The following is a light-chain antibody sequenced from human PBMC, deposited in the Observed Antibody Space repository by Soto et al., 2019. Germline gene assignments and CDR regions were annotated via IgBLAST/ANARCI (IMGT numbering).Light chain of an antibody. CDR1: QSLLXRYXYTX. CDR2: KVS. J-gene: IGKJ1*01. V-gene: IGKV2-30*01. CDR3: MQGTHWPWT. Sequence: DIGMTQTSLSLSVTPGQPASISSKSSQSLLXRYXYTXXXXXXQKSGPSPQLLTSELSNRFSPRRLFYKVSDRDSGVPDRFSGSGSGTDFTLKISRVEAEDVGVYYCMQGTHWPWTFGQGTKVDIK.